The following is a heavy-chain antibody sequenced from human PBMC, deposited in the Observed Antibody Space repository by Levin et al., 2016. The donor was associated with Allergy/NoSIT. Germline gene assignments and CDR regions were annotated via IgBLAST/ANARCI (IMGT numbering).Heavy chain of an antibody. V-gene: IGHV4-34*01. D-gene: IGHD6-13*01. Sequence: WIRQPPGKGLEWIGEINHSGSTNYNPSLKSRVTISVDTSKNQFSLKLSSVTAADTAVYYCAREGYSSSWYVEGPSGWGQGTLVTVSS. CDR3: AREGYSSSWYVEGPSG. CDR2: INHSGST. J-gene: IGHJ4*02.